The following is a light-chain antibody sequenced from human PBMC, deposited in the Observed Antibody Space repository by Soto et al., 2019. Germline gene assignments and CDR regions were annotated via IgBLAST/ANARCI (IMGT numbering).Light chain of an antibody. CDR2: EVY. V-gene: IGLV2-14*01. J-gene: IGLJ3*02. CDR3: TSFQRTFIGV. Sequence: QSVLTQPASVSGSPGQSITISCTGTSSDVGGYNYVSWYQQYPGKAPKLLIYEVYNRPSGVSNRFSGSKSGNTASLSISGRQAEDEAHYHWTSFQRTFIGVLGGGTKVSVL. CDR1: SSDVGGYNY.